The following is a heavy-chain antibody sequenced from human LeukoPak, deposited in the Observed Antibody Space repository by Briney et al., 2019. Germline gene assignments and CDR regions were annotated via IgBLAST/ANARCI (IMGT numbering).Heavy chain of an antibody. J-gene: IGHJ6*03. CDR1: GGTFSSYA. CDR2: IIPIFGTA. Sequence: SVKVSCKASGGTFSSYAISWVRQAPGQGLEWMGGIIPIFGTANYAQKFQGRVTITTDESTSTAYMELSSLRSEDTAVYYCARGTIVVVPAASVYYYYYMDVWGTGTTVTVSS. V-gene: IGHV1-69*05. D-gene: IGHD2-2*01. CDR3: ARGTIVVVPAASVYYYYYMDV.